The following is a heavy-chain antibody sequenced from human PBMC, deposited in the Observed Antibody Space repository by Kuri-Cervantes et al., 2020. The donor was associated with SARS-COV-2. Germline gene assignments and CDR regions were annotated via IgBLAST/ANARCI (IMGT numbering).Heavy chain of an antibody. CDR3: VAAILGVDTGYFQH. D-gene: IGHD3-3*01. V-gene: IGHV4-30-2*01. J-gene: IGHJ1*01. CDR1: GYSISSGGYS. CDR2: IYQAGST. Sequence: SCAVSGYSISSGGYSWSWIRQPPGKGLEWIGSIYQAGSTFYNPSLKSRVSISLDRSKNQYSLNLSSVTAADTAAYYCVAAILGVDTGYFQHWGQGTLVTVSS.